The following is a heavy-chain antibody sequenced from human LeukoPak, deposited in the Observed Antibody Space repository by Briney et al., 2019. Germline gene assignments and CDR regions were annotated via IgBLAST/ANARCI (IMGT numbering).Heavy chain of an antibody. J-gene: IGHJ6*02. CDR2: MNPSSGNT. Sequence: ASVKVSCKASGYTFTSYDINWVRQATGQGLEWMGWMNPSSGNTGYAQKFQGRVTMTRNTSISTAYMELSSLRSEDTAVYYCARAKWELLPQDYYYYYGMDVWGQGTTVTVSS. CDR3: ARAKWELLPQDYYYYYGMDV. CDR1: GYTFTSYD. V-gene: IGHV1-8*01. D-gene: IGHD1-26*01.